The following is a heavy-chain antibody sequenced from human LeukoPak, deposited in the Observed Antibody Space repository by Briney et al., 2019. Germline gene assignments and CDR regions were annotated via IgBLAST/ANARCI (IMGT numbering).Heavy chain of an antibody. CDR1: GFTFSSYA. CDR3: AREGTYDFWSGTNWFDP. J-gene: IGHJ5*02. CDR2: ISYDGSNK. D-gene: IGHD3-3*01. Sequence: GGSLRLSCAASGFTFSSYAMHWVRQAPGQGLEWVAVISYDGSNKYYADSVRGRFTISRDNSKNTLYLQMNSLRAEDTAVYYCAREGTYDFWSGTNWFDPWGQGTLVTVSS. V-gene: IGHV3-30*04.